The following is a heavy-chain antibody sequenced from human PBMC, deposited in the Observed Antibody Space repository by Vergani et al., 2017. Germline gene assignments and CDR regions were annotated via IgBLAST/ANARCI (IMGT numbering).Heavy chain of an antibody. CDR2: IWYDGSNK. J-gene: IGHJ4*02. Sequence: QVQLVESGGGVVQPGRSLRLSCAASGFTFSSYGMHWVRQAPGKGLEWVAVIWYDGSNKYYADSVKGRFTISRDNSKNTLYLQMNSLRAEDTAVYYCARDSRYGSGSYFYFDYWGQGTLVTVSS. CDR3: ARDSRYGSGSYFYFDY. D-gene: IGHD3-10*01. CDR1: GFTFSSYG. V-gene: IGHV3-33*01.